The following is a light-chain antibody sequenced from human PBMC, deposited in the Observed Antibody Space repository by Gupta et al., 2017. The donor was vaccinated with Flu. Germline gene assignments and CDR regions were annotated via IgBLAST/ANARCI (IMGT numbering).Light chain of an antibody. CDR3: SSYTSSSSYV. J-gene: IGLJ1*01. CDR2: EVS. Sequence: QSALTQPASVSGSPGQSITISCTGTSSDVGGYNYVSWYQQHPGKAPKLMIYEVSNRPAGVSSRFSGSKSGNTASLTISGLQEEDDADYYCSSYTSSSSYVFGTGTKVTVL. V-gene: IGLV2-14*01. CDR1: SSDVGGYNY.